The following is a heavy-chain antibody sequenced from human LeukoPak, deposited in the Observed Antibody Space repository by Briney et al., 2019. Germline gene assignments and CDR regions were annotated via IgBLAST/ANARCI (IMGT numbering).Heavy chain of an antibody. D-gene: IGHD2-2*01. J-gene: IGHJ4*02. V-gene: IGHV4-31*03. CDR3: AREPAAREVGFDY. CDR1: GGSISSGGYY. CDR2: IYYSGST. Sequence: PPQTLSLTCTVSGGSISSGGYYWRWIRQHPGKGLEWIEYIYYSGSTYYNPSLKSRVTISVDTSKNQFSLKLSSVTAADTAVYYCAREPAAREVGFDYWGQGTLVTVSS.